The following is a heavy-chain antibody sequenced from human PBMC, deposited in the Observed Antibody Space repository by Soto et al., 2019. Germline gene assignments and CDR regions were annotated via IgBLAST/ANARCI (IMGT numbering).Heavy chain of an antibody. D-gene: IGHD2-15*01. J-gene: IGHJ4*02. CDR3: ARDLYGGSSRFDY. CDR2: ISSDGINK. Sequence: QVQLVESGGGAVQPGRSLRLSCAASGFTFSNNGIHWVRQAPGKGLEWVAVISSDGINKYYADSVKGRSTISRDNSKNALFLQMNSLRVEDTAVYYCARDLYGGSSRFDYWGQGTLVTVSS. V-gene: IGHV3-30*03. CDR1: GFTFSNNG.